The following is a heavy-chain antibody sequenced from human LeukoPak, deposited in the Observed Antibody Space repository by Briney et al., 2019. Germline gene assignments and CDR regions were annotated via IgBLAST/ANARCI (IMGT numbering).Heavy chain of an antibody. Sequence: SETLSLTCTVSGYSISSGYYWGWIRQPPGKGLEWIGSIYHSGSTYYNPSLKSRVTISVDTSKNQFSLKLSSVTAADTAVYYCATWGAATNYFDYWGQGTLVTVSS. CDR1: GYSISSGYY. CDR2: IYHSGST. D-gene: IGHD6-25*01. J-gene: IGHJ4*02. V-gene: IGHV4-38-2*02. CDR3: ATWGAATNYFDY.